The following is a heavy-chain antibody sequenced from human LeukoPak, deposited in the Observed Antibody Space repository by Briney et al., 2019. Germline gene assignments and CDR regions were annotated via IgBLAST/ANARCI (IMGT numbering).Heavy chain of an antibody. CDR3: AKGGKWDVTPFDY. D-gene: IGHD1-26*01. J-gene: IGHJ4*02. CDR2: ISGGGGST. CDR1: GFTFTSYS. V-gene: IGHV3-23*01. Sequence: GGCLRLSCAASGFTFTSYSMNWVRQAPGKGLEWVSTISGGGGSTYYADSVKGRFTISRDNSKNTLYLQVNSLRAEDTAVYYCAKGGKWDVTPFDYWGQGTLVTVSS.